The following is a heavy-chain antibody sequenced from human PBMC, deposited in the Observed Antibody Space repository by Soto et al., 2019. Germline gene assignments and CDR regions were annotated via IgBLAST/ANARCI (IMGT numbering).Heavy chain of an antibody. Sequence: ASVKVSCKASGGTFSSYAISWVRQAPGQGLEWMGGIIPIFGTANYAQKFQGRVTITADESTSTAYMELSSLRSEDTAVYYCARSITGYSSGWFSFDPWGQGTLVTVSS. D-gene: IGHD6-19*01. J-gene: IGHJ5*02. CDR3: ARSITGYSSGWFSFDP. CDR2: IIPIFGTA. V-gene: IGHV1-69*13. CDR1: GGTFSSYA.